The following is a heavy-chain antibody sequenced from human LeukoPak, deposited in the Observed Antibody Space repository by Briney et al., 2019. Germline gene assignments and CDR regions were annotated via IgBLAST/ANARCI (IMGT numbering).Heavy chain of an antibody. D-gene: IGHD3-10*01. J-gene: IGHJ4*02. CDR2: LDAYDGDT. CDR3: ARTDDSGSYYTN. CDR1: GYTFTTSA. Sequence: ASVKVSCKASGYTFTTSAMRWVRQAPGQRPEWMGWLDAYDGDTKSSQRFQDRLTITWDTSASTAYMEMISLRSEDTAIYYCARTDDSGSYYTNWGQGTLVTVSS. V-gene: IGHV1-3*01.